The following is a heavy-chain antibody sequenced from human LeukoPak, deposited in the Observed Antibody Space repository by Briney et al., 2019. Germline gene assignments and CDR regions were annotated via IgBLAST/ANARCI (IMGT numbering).Heavy chain of an antibody. V-gene: IGHV4-4*07. CDR2: IYSSGST. CDR1: TGSISGYY. J-gene: IGHJ4*02. Sequence: SETLSLTCIVSTGSISGYYWSWIRQPAEKGLEWIGRIYSSGSTKYNPSLRSRVTMSVDTSKNQFSLNVTSVTAADTAIYYCARVPAAALIYGVADYFDYWGRGTLVTVSS. CDR3: ARVPAAALIYGVADYFDY. D-gene: IGHD3-3*01.